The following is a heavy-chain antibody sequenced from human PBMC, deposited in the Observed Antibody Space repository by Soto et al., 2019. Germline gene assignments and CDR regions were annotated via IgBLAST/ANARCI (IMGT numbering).Heavy chain of an antibody. CDR2: IWYDGSNK. J-gene: IGHJ6*03. V-gene: IGHV3-33*01. CDR3: ARDGKSVVPAANYYYYYMDV. D-gene: IGHD2-2*01. Sequence: GGSLRLSCAASGFTFSSYGMHWVRQAPGKGLEWVAVIWYDGSNKYYADSVKGRFTISRDNSKNTLYLQMNSLRAEDTAVYYCARDGKSVVPAANYYYYYMDVWGKGTTVTVSS. CDR1: GFTFSSYG.